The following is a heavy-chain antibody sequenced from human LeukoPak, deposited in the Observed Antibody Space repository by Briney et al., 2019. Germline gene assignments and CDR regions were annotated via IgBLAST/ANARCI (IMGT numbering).Heavy chain of an antibody. Sequence: SYXISWVRQAPXQGLEWMGWISAYNGNTNYAQKLQGRVTMTTDTSTSTAYMELRSLRSDDTAVYYCARDLLRGYSYGDLGYWGQGTLVTVSS. V-gene: IGHV1-18*01. CDR1: SYX. CDR3: ARDLLRGYSYGDLGY. D-gene: IGHD5-18*01. J-gene: IGHJ4*02. CDR2: ISAYNGNT.